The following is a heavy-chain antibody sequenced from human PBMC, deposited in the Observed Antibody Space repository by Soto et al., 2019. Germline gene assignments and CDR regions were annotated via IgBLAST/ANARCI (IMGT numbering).Heavy chain of an antibody. CDR3: ARVARGSYSFY. V-gene: IGHV3-11*05. D-gene: IGHD1-26*01. CDR1: GFTFTDYY. CDR2: ISNSGSFT. J-gene: IGHJ4*01. Sequence: QVQLVESGGGLVKPGGSLRLSCAASGFTFTDYYMSWIRQAPGKGLEWLSYISNSGSFTNYADSVKGRFTISRDNGKNSLYLQMNSLRVEDTAVYYCARVARGSYSFYWGHGTLVTVSS.